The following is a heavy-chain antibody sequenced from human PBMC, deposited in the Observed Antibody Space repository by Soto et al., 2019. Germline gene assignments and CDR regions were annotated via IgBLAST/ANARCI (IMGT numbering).Heavy chain of an antibody. Sequence: EVQLLESGGGLVQPGGSLRLSCAASGITFSSYAMSWVRQAPGKGLEWVSAISGSGTSTYYADSVRGRFTISRDNSKNTLYLQMNSLGAEDTAVYYCARTSRTMVRGVADDWGQGPLVTVSS. CDR3: ARTSRTMVRGVADD. CDR2: ISGSGTST. V-gene: IGHV3-23*01. D-gene: IGHD3-10*01. CDR1: GITFSSYA. J-gene: IGHJ4*02.